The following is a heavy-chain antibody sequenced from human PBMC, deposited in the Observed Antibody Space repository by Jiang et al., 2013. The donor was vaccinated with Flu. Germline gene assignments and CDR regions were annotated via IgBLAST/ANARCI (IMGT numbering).Heavy chain of an antibody. CDR1: GYTFTGYY. D-gene: IGHD1-1*01. CDR3: ARDAKTRTYWFDP. CDR2: INPNSGGT. Sequence: SGAEVKKPGASVKVSCKASGYTFTGYYMHWVRQAPGQGLEWMGWINPNSGGTNYAQKFQGRVTMTRDTSISTAYMELSRLRSDDTAVYYCARDAKTRTYWFDPWGQGTLVTVSS. V-gene: IGHV1-2*02. J-gene: IGHJ5*02.